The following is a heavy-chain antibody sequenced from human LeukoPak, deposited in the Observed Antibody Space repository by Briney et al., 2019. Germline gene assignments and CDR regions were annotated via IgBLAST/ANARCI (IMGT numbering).Heavy chain of an antibody. Sequence: PGRSLRLSCAASGFTFSSYSMNWVRQAQGKGLEWVSSISSSSDYIYYADSLKGRFTISRDNAKNSLYLQMNSLRAEDTAVYYCAREEGGAGLYGFDIWGQGTMVTVSS. CDR3: AREEGGAGLYGFDI. J-gene: IGHJ3*02. V-gene: IGHV3-21*01. D-gene: IGHD1-26*01. CDR1: GFTFSSYS. CDR2: ISSSSDYI.